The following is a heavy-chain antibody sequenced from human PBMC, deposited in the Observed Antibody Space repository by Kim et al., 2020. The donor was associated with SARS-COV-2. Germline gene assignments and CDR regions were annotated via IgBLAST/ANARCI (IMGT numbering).Heavy chain of an antibody. V-gene: IGHV4-4*07. CDR3: ARDLKMGGFGELSDAFDI. Sequence: SETLSLTCTVSGGSISSYYWSWIRQPAGKGLEWIGRIYTSGSTHYNPSLKSRVTMSVDTSKNQFSLKLSSVTAADTAVYYCARDLKMGGFGELSDAFDIWGQATMVTVSS. CDR2: IYTSGST. D-gene: IGHD3-10*01. CDR1: GGSISSYY. J-gene: IGHJ3*02.